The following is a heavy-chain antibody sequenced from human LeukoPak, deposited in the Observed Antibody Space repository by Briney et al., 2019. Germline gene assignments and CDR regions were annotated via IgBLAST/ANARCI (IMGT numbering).Heavy chain of an antibody. CDR1: GGSISSYY. V-gene: IGHV4-59*08. J-gene: IGHJ4*02. CDR2: IYYSGST. Sequence: TPSETLSLTCTVSGGSISSYYLSWIGQPPGQGLEWIGYIYYSGSTNYNPSLKSRVTISVDTSKNQFSLKLSSVTAADTAVYYCARRSRVGAAFDYWGQGTLVTVSS. CDR3: ARRSRVGAAFDY. D-gene: IGHD1-26*01.